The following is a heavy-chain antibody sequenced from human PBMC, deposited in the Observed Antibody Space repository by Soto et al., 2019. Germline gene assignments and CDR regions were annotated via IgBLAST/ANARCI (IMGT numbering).Heavy chain of an antibody. Sequence: PGGSLRLSCAASGFTFSSYGMHWVRQAPGKGLEWVAVISYDGSNKYYADSVKGRFTISRDNSKNTLYLQMNSLRAEDTAVYYCAKDPRGDTANWFDPWGQGT. CDR1: GFTFSSYG. J-gene: IGHJ5*02. CDR2: ISYDGSNK. CDR3: AKDPRGDTANWFDP. V-gene: IGHV3-30*18. D-gene: IGHD5-18*01.